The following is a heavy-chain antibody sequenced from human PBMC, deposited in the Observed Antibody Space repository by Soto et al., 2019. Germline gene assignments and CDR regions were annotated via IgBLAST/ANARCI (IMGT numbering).Heavy chain of an antibody. J-gene: IGHJ4*01. V-gene: IGHV4-30-4*01. CDR3: ARVYGRGDYFDF. CDR2: MYYTGKT. CDR1: GTTISSGDHY. D-gene: IGHD1-26*01. Sequence: QVQLQESGPGLVKPSQTLSLTCTVSGTTISSGDHYWRWIRQAPGKGLEWIGYMYYTGKTYYNTSLQSRVPLSVDTSKNQFSLKMTSGTAEDTAMYFCARVYGRGDYFDFWGRGTLVSVSS.